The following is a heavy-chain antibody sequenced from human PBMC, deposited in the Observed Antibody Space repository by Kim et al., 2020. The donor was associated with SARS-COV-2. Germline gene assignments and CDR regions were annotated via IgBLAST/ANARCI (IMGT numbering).Heavy chain of an antibody. J-gene: IGHJ6*03. Sequence: MNPNSGNTGYAQKFQGRVTMTRNTSISTAYMELSSLRSEDTAVYYCARGVRITMIVVVITTDYYYYMDVWGKGTTVTVSS. V-gene: IGHV1-8*01. CDR2: MNPNSGNT. CDR3: ARGVRITMIVVVITTDYYYYMDV. D-gene: IGHD3-22*01.